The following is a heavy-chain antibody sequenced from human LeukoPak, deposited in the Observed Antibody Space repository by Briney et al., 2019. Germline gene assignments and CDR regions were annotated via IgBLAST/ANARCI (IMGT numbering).Heavy chain of an antibody. V-gene: IGHV3-48*03. D-gene: IGHD6-6*01. Sequence: GGSLRLSCAATGFTFSNYEMNWVRQALGKGLEWVSYISSSGSPIYYADSVKGRFTISRDNAKNSLYLQMNSLRAEDTAVYYCARVYSSSSGKTFDYWGQGTLVTVSS. CDR1: GFTFSNYE. CDR2: ISSSGSPI. CDR3: ARVYSSSSGKTFDY. J-gene: IGHJ4*02.